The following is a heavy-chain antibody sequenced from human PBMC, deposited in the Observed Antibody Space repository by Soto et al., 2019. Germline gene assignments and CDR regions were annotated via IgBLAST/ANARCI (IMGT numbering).Heavy chain of an antibody. CDR3: ARGGSLYWYFDL. Sequence: VRLVQSGAEVKKPGASVKVSCKASGYTFTSYAMPWVRQAPGQRREWMGWINAGNGNTKYSQKFQGRVTITKDTSASTSYMELSSLRSEDTAVYYCARGGSLYWYFDLWGRGTRATVSS. D-gene: IGHD1-26*01. V-gene: IGHV1-3*01. CDR2: INAGNGNT. J-gene: IGHJ2*01. CDR1: GYTFTSYA.